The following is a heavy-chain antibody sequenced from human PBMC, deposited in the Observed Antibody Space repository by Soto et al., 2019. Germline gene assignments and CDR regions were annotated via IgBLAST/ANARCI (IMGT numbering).Heavy chain of an antibody. J-gene: IGHJ6*02. CDR2: IDHGGST. V-gene: IGHV4-34*01. CDR3: ASSSLYGMDV. Sequence: PSETLSLTCTVYGGSFSGYYWSWIRQPPGKGLEWIGEIDHGGSTNYNPSLESRVTISFDTSRNQFSLKLKSVTAADTAVYYCASSSLYGMDVWGQGTTVTVSS. CDR1: GGSFSGYY.